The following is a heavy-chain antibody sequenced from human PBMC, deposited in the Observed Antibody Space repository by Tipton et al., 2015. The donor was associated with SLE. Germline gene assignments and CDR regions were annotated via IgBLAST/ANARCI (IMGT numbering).Heavy chain of an antibody. CDR2: ISTYNGNT. J-gene: IGHJ4*02. D-gene: IGHD2-15*01. V-gene: IGHV1-18*01. Sequence: QVQLVQSGAEVKKPGASVKVSCKASDYTFTSYGITWVRQAPGQGLEWMGWISTYNGNTNSAQKFQGRATMTTDTSTNTAYMELRNLRSDDTAMYYCARDRGASSGGWFVGAIGYWGQGTLVTVSS. CDR1: DYTFTSYG. CDR3: ARDRGASSGGWFVGAIGY.